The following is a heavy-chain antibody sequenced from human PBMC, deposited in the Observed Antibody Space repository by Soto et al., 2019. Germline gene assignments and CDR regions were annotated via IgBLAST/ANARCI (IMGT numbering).Heavy chain of an antibody. D-gene: IGHD3-10*01. CDR3: ARGSKDSYPGSRIFDF. Sequence: GGSLRLSCAASGFTFGSYAMSWVRQAPGKGLEWVSSMNGGGGSTYYAESVQGRFTVSRDNSKNTLYLQMSSLRADDSAVYFCARGSKDSYPGSRIFDFWGRGTLVTVSS. CDR2: MNGGGGST. V-gene: IGHV3-23*01. J-gene: IGHJ4*02. CDR1: GFTFGSYA.